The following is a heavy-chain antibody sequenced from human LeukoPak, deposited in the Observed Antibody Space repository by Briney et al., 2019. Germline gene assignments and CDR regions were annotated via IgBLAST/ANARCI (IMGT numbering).Heavy chain of an antibody. D-gene: IGHD2-15*01. CDR1: GFTFSSFE. CDR2: MSSRDNTR. J-gene: IGHJ4*02. Sequence: PGGSLRLSCSASGFTFSSFEMDWVRQAPGKGLEWISYMSSRDNTRYYAESVRGRFTMSKDNAKNTLSLQMNSLRAEDTAVYYCAKSGLNRFDYWGQGTLVTVSS. CDR3: AKSGLNRFDY. V-gene: IGHV3-48*03.